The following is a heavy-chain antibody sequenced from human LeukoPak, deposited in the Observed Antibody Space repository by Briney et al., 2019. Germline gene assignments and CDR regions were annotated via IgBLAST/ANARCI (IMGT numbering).Heavy chain of an antibody. J-gene: IGHJ4*02. V-gene: IGHV4-59*01. D-gene: IGHD3-3*01. Sequence: KPSETLSLTCTVSGGSISSYYWSWIRQPPGKGLEWIGYIYYSGSTNYNLSLKSRVTISVDTSKNQFSLKLSSVTAADTAVYYCARGVYYDEKLDYWGQGTLVTVSS. CDR3: ARGVYYDEKLDY. CDR1: GGSISSYY. CDR2: IYYSGST.